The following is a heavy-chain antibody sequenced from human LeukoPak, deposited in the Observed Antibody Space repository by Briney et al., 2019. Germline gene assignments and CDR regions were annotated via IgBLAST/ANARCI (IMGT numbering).Heavy chain of an antibody. Sequence: PGGSLRLSCAAPGFPFSSYSMNWGRPAPGKGLEWVSSISSSSSYIYYADSVKGRFTISRDNAKNSLYLQMNSLRAEDTAVYYCASGFLEWLWAFDYWGQGTLVTVSS. CDR3: ASGFLEWLWAFDY. J-gene: IGHJ4*02. CDR2: ISSSSSYI. CDR1: GFPFSSYS. D-gene: IGHD3-3*01. V-gene: IGHV3-21*01.